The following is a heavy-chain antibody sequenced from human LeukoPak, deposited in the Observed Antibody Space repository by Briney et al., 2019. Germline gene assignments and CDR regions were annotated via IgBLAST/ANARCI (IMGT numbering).Heavy chain of an antibody. J-gene: IGHJ3*02. V-gene: IGHV3-11*01. CDR1: GFTFSDYY. CDR3: ARDQQQLVGRGAFDI. CDR2: ISSSGSTI. Sequence: GGSLRLSCAASGFTFSDYYMSWIRQAPGKGLEWVAYISSSGSTIYYADSVKGRFTISRDNAKNSLYLQMNSLRAEDTAVYYCARDQQQLVGRGAFDIWGQGSMVTVSS. D-gene: IGHD6-13*01.